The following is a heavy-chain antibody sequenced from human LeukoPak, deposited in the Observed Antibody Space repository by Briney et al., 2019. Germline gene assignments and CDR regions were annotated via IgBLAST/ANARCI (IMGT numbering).Heavy chain of an antibody. V-gene: IGHV5-51*01. J-gene: IGHJ4*02. CDR1: GYSFTSYW. D-gene: IGHD3-22*01. CDR2: IYPGDSDT. Sequence: GESLKISCKGSGYSFTSYWIGWVRQMPGKGLEWMGIIYPGDSDTRYSPSFQVEVTISADKSISTAYLQWSSLKASDTAMYYCARLGYYDSSGPHYWGQGTLVTVSS. CDR3: ARLGYYDSSGPHY.